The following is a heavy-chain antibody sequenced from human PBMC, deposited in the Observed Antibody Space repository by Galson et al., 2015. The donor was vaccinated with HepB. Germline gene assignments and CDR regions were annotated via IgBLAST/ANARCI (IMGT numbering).Heavy chain of an antibody. V-gene: IGHV3-21*01. CDR1: GFTFSNYN. CDR3: ARDPPLGTPFDY. J-gene: IGHJ4*02. D-gene: IGHD7-27*01. CDR2: ISSTSDYI. Sequence: SLRLSCAASGFTFSNYNMNWVRQAPGKGLEWVSSISSTSDYIYYADSVKGRFTVSRDNAKNSLYLQMNSLRAEDTAVYYCARDPPLGTPFDYWGQGTLVTVSS.